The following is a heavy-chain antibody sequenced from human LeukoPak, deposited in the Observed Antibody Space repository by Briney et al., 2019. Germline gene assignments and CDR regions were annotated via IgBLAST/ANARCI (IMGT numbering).Heavy chain of an antibody. Sequence: AGGSLRLSCAASGFTFSSYSMNWVRQAPGKGLEWVSSISSSSSYIYYADSVKGRFTISRDNAKKSLYLQMNSLRAEDTAVYYCARDPQGGSGSYWDYYYYYGMDVWGQGTTVTVSS. CDR1: GFTFSSYS. D-gene: IGHD3-10*01. J-gene: IGHJ6*02. CDR2: ISSSSSYI. CDR3: ARDPQGGSGSYWDYYYYYGMDV. V-gene: IGHV3-21*01.